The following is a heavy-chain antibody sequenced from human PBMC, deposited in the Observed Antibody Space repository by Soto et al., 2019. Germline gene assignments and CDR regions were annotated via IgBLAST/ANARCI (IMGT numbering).Heavy chain of an antibody. Sequence: PSETLSLTCTVSGGSISSGGYYWSWIRQHPGKGLEWIGYIYYSGSTYYNPSLKSRVTISVDTSKNQFSLKLSSVTAADTAVYYCARDNWNDGGRNYYYGMDVWGQGTTVTVSS. J-gene: IGHJ6*02. V-gene: IGHV4-31*03. CDR1: GGSISSGGYY. CDR2: IYYSGST. D-gene: IGHD1-20*01. CDR3: ARDNWNDGGRNYYYGMDV.